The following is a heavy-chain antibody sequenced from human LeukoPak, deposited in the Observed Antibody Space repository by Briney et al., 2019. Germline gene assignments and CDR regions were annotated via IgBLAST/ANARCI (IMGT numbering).Heavy chain of an antibody. V-gene: IGHV3-21*01. J-gene: IGHJ4*02. CDR3: ARDGRGAVASDY. CDR1: GFTFINYG. Sequence: GGSLRLSCAASGFTFINYGMTWVRQAPGKGLEWVSSISSSSYIYYADSVKGRLTISRDNAKNSLYLYMNSLRAEDTAVYYCARDGRGAVASDYWGQGTLLTVSS. CDR2: ISSSSYI. D-gene: IGHD6-19*01.